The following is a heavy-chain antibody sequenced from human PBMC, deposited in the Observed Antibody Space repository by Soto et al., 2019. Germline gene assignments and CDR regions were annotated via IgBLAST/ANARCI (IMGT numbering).Heavy chain of an antibody. CDR2: IKQDGSEK. D-gene: IGHD3-10*01. Sequence: GGSLRLSCAASGFTFSSYWMSWVRQAPGKGLEWVANIKQDGSEKYYVDSVKGRFTISRDNAKNSLYLQMNSLRAEDTAVYYCAGITMVRGVIGWFDPWGQGTLVTVSS. J-gene: IGHJ5*02. CDR1: GFTFSSYW. CDR3: AGITMVRGVIGWFDP. V-gene: IGHV3-7*01.